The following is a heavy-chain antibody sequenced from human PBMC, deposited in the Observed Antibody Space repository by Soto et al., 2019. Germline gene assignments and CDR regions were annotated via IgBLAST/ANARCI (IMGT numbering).Heavy chain of an antibody. CDR2: IIPIFGTT. D-gene: IGHD6-19*01. J-gene: IGHJ5*02. CDR3: ARYASSGNNSVWYTFDP. CDR1: GGTFSSYT. Sequence: SVKVSCKASGGTFSSYTINWVRQAPGQGLEWMGGIIPIFGTTNYAKKFQGRVTITADESTSTAYMELSSLRSEDTAMYYCARYASSGNNSVWYTFDPWGQGTLVTVSS. V-gene: IGHV1-69*13.